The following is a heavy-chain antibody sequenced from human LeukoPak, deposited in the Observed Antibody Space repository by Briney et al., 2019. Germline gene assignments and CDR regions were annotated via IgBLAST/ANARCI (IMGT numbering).Heavy chain of an antibody. CDR1: GFTFSSYA. Sequence: GRSLRLSCAASGFTFSSYAMHWVRQAPGKGLEWVAFVRYDGSKTQYADSVKGRFTISRDNSQNTLSLQMNSLRAEDTAVYYCAKEDCSGGSCYSQYFHHWGQGTLVTVSS. V-gene: IGHV3-30*02. D-gene: IGHD2-15*01. CDR2: VRYDGSKT. J-gene: IGHJ1*01. CDR3: AKEDCSGGSCYSQYFHH.